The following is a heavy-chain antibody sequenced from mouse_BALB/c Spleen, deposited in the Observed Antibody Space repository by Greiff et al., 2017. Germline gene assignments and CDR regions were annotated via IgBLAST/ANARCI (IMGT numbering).Heavy chain of an antibody. D-gene: IGHD1-1*01. J-gene: IGHJ4*01. CDR2: IRNKANGYTT. V-gene: IGHV7-3*02. Sequence: EVKLVESGGGLVQPGGSLRLSCATSGFTFTDYYMSWVRQPPGKALEWLGFIRNKANGYTTEYSASVKGRFTISRDNSQSILYLQMNTLRAEDSATYYCARGKDYGYWGQGTSVTVSS. CDR3: ARGKDYGY. CDR1: GFTFTDYY.